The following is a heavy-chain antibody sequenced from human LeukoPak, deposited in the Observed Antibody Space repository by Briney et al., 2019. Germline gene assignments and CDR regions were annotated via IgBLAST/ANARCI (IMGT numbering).Heavy chain of an antibody. CDR2: IYTSGST. Sequence: SETLSLTCTVSGGSISSYYWGWVRQPAGKGLEWIGRIYTSGSTNYNPSLKSRVTMSVDTSKNQFSLKLSSVTAADTAVYYCARDYDSSGYAEGIPLKAFDIWGQGTMVTVSS. CDR3: ARDYDSSGYAEGIPLKAFDI. J-gene: IGHJ3*02. V-gene: IGHV4-4*07. CDR1: GGSISSYY. D-gene: IGHD3-22*01.